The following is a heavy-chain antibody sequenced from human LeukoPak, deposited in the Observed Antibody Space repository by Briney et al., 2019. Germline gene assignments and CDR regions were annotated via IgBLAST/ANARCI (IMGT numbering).Heavy chain of an antibody. D-gene: IGHD3-10*01. Sequence: ASVKVSCKASGYTFTSYGISWVRQAPGQGLEWMGRINPNSGGTNYAQKFQGRVTMTRDTSISTAYMELSRLRSDDTAVYYCARVLVRGYYGSGSYVLYYWGQGTLVTVSS. J-gene: IGHJ4*02. V-gene: IGHV1-2*06. CDR2: INPNSGGT. CDR1: GYTFTSYG. CDR3: ARVLVRGYYGSGSYVLYY.